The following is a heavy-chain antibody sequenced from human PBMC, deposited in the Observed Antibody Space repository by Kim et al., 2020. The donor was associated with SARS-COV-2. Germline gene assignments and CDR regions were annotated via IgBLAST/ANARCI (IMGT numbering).Heavy chain of an antibody. V-gene: IGHV3-72*01. CDR2: TRNKANSYTT. Sequence: GGSLRLSCAASGFTFSDHYMDWVRQAPGKGLEWVGRTRNKANSYTTEYAASVKGRFTISRDDSKNSLYLQMNSLKTEDTAVYYCAREAYYYDSSGYYYGVGATDVWGQGTTVTVSS. CDR3: AREAYYYDSSGYYYGVGATDV. J-gene: IGHJ6*02. CDR1: GFTFSDHY. D-gene: IGHD3-22*01.